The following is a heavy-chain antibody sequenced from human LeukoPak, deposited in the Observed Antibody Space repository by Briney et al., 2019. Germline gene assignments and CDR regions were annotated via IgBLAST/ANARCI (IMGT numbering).Heavy chain of an antibody. J-gene: IGHJ4*02. Sequence: PGRSLRLSCAASGFTFSSYGMHWVRQAPGKGLEWVAVISYDGSNKYYADSVKGRFTISRDNSKNTLYLQMNSLRAEDTAVYYCALSYQFDYWGQGTLVTVSS. CDR2: ISYDGSNK. CDR3: ALSYQFDY. D-gene: IGHD1-26*01. V-gene: IGHV3-30*03. CDR1: GFTFSSYG.